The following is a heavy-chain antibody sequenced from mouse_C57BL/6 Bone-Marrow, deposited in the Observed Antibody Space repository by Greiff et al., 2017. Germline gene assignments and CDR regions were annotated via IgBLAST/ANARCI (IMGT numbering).Heavy chain of an antibody. D-gene: IGHD1-1*01. V-gene: IGHV2-2*01. CDR1: GFSLTSYG. CDR2: IGSGGST. J-gene: IGHJ2*01. CDR3: DRNGYGFDY. Sequence: QVQLQQSGPGLVQPSQSLSITCTVSGFSLTSYGVHWVRQSPGKGLEWLGVIGSGGSTDYNAAFISRLSISKDNSKSQVFFKMNSLQADDTAIYYCDRNGYGFDYWGQGTTLTVSS.